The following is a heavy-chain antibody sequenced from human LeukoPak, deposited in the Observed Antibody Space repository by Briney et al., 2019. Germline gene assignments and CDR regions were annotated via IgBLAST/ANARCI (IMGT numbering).Heavy chain of an antibody. CDR3: ARARFLEWIWFDP. CDR1: GGSISSYY. V-gene: IGHV4-59*01. D-gene: IGHD3-3*01. J-gene: IGHJ5*02. Sequence: PSETLSLTCTVSGGSISSYYWSWIRQPPGKGLEWIGYIYYSGSTNYNPSLKSRVTISVDTSKNQFSLKLSSVTAADTAVYYCARARFLEWIWFDPWGQGTLVTVSS. CDR2: IYYSGST.